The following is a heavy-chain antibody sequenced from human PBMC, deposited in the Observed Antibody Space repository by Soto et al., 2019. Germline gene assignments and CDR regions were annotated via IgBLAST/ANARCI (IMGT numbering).Heavy chain of an antibody. V-gene: IGHV3-7*03. CDR2: INQDAHET. CDR1: GFTFSGYW. J-gene: IGHJ6*02. D-gene: IGHD6-19*01. CDR3: AREDDTSGRSGVAHFSYFYGMDV. Sequence: EVQLVESGGTLVQPGGSLRLSCAASGFTFSGYWMSWVRQAPGRGLEWVANINQDAHETNYVDSLRGRVTISRDNALNSLFLHMSSLRVEDTAVYYCAREDDTSGRSGVAHFSYFYGMDVWGQGTTVTVSS.